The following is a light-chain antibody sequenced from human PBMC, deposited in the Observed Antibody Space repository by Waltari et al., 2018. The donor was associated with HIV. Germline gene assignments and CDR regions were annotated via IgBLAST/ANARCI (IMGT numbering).Light chain of an antibody. V-gene: IGLV3-1*01. Sequence: SYELTQPPSVSVSPGQTASITCSGDRLGDDYVSWYQQKPGQSPGLVIYQDTKRPSGIPERFSGSDSGNTVTLTISGTQAMDEADYYCQAWDSNTAVFGGGTKLTVL. CDR3: QAWDSNTAV. CDR2: QDT. CDR1: RLGDDY. J-gene: IGLJ2*01.